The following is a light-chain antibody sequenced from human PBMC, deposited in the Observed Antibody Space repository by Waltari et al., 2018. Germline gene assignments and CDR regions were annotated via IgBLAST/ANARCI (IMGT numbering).Light chain of an antibody. CDR3: CAYAGSYFMV. J-gene: IGLJ3*02. V-gene: IGLV2-11*01. Sequence: QSALTQPRSVSGSPGQSVTISCTGTSIDVGGHDDVSWYQQYPGKGPKLMFYDVSKRPSGVPYRFSASKSGNTASLTISGLQPEDEADYYCCAYAGSYFMVFGGGTRLTVL. CDR2: DVS. CDR1: SIDVGGHDD.